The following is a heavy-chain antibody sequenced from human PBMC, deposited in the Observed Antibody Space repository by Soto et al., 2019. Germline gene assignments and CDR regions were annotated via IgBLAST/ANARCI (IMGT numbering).Heavy chain of an antibody. J-gene: IGHJ6*02. CDR1: VFTFDDYA. CDR3: ARDSITIFGVHYYYGMDV. D-gene: IGHD3-3*01. CDR2: ISWNSGSI. V-gene: IGHV3-9*01. Sequence: PGWSLRLSCASSVFTFDDYAMHWVRQAPGKGLEWVSGISWNSGSIYYADSVKGRFTISRDNAKNSLYLQMNSLRAEDTAVYYCARDSITIFGVHYYYGMDVWGQGTTVTVSS.